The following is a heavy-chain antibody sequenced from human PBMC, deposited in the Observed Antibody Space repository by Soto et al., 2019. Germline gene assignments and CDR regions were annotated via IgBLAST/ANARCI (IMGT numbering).Heavy chain of an antibody. V-gene: IGHV3-30-3*01. J-gene: IGHJ4*02. CDR2: ISYDGSNK. Sequence: GGSLRLSCAASGFTFSSYAMHWVRQAPGKGLEWVAVISYDGSNKYYADSVKGRFTISRDNSKNTLYLQMNSLRAEDTAVYYCARDGFGSDILTGHPPAYWGQGTLVTVSS. CDR3: ARDGFGSDILTGHPPAY. CDR1: GFTFSSYA. D-gene: IGHD3-9*01.